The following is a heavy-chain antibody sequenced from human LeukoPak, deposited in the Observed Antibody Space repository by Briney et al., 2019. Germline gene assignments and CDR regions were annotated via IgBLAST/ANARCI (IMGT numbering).Heavy chain of an antibody. D-gene: IGHD5-24*01. CDR3: ARGTLHRDIRSRPADY. V-gene: IGHV4-34*01. J-gene: IGHJ4*02. Sequence: SETLTLTCAAYGCSFSNYYLSWIRQPPGKGLEWIGQINHNRSTNYNPSPKSRITISVDTSKNQFSLKLSSVTAADTAVYYCARGTLHRDIRSRPADYWGQGTLVTVSS. CDR2: INHNRST. CDR1: GCSFSNYY.